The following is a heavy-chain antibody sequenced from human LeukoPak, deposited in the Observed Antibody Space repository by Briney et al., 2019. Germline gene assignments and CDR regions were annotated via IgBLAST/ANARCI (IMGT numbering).Heavy chain of an antibody. J-gene: IGHJ3*02. CDR3: AKVKLFTDDAFDI. CDR2: ISFNSGSI. V-gene: IGHV3-9*01. D-gene: IGHD2-21*01. Sequence: GGSLRLSCAASGFTFDDYAIHWVRQAPGKGLEWVSGISFNSGSIGYADSVKGRFTISRDNAKNSLYLQMNSLRAEDTALYYCAKVKLFTDDAFDILGQGTMVTVSS. CDR1: GFTFDDYA.